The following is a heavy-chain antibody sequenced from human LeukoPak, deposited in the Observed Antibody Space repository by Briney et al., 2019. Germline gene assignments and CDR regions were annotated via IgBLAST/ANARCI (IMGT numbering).Heavy chain of an antibody. J-gene: IGHJ4*02. D-gene: IGHD1-1*01. CDR1: GYSFTSYY. V-gene: IGHV1-46*01. Sequence: ASVKVSCKASGYSFTSYYIHWVRQAPGQGLEWMGAINPRGDATIGAQKFQGRVTTTRDTSTSTVYIELSSLRSEDTAVYYCAREGQQLKHFDYWGQGTLVTVSS. CDR3: AREGQQLKHFDY. CDR2: INPRGDAT.